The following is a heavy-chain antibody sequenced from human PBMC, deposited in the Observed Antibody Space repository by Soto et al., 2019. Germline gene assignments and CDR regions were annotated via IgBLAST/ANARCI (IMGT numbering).Heavy chain of an antibody. CDR2: VTYSSSYI. Sequence: SLRLSCAASGFTFSDHQMAWIRQAPGKGLEWVSYVTYSSSYIQYADSVKGRFTISRDNAKNSLYLQMNSLRDDDTAVYYCAKDKSERSRGFDYWGQGTLVTVSS. CDR3: AKDKSERSRGFDY. CDR1: GFTFSDHQ. V-gene: IGHV3-11*06. D-gene: IGHD3-22*01. J-gene: IGHJ4*02.